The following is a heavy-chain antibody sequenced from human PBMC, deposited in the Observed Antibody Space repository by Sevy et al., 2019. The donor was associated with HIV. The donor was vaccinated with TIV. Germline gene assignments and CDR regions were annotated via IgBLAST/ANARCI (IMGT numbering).Heavy chain of an antibody. V-gene: IGHV4-4*07. D-gene: IGHD3-3*01. CDR1: GGSISSYY. Sequence: SETLSLTCTVSGGSISSYYWSWIRQPAGKGLEWIGRIYTSGSTNYNPSLKSRVTMSVDTSKNQFSLKLSSVTAADTAVYYCARESRFLEWYQLYYYYGMDVWGQGTTVTVSS. CDR3: ARESRFLEWYQLYYYYGMDV. CDR2: IYTSGST. J-gene: IGHJ6*02.